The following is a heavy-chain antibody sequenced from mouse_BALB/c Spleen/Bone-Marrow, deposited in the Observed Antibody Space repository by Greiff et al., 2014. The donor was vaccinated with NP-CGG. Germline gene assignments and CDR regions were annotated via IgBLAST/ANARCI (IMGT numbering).Heavy chain of an antibody. V-gene: IGHV2-6-7*01. CDR2: IWGDGST. Sequence: VQRVESGPGLVAPSQSLSITCTVSGFSLTGYGVSWVRQPPGKGLEWLGVIWGDGSTDYNSALKSRLSISKDNSKSQVFLKMNSLQTDDTARYYCARDSFLITRALDYWGQGTSVTVSS. J-gene: IGHJ4*01. CDR1: GFSLTGYG. D-gene: IGHD2-4*01. CDR3: ARDSFLITRALDY.